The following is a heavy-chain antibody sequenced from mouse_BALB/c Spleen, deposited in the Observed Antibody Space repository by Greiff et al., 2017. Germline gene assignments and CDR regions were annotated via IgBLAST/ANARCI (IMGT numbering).Heavy chain of an antibody. D-gene: IGHD2-2*01. CDR2: INSNGGST. V-gene: IGHV5-6-3*01. Sequence: EVKLMESGGGLVQPGGSLKLSCAASGFTFSSYGMSWVRQTPDKRLELVATINSNGGSTYYPDSVKGRFTISRDNAKNTLYLQMSSLKSEDTAMYYCVYGYDGAYWGQGTLVTVSA. CDR1: GFTFSSYG. CDR3: VYGYDGAY. J-gene: IGHJ3*01.